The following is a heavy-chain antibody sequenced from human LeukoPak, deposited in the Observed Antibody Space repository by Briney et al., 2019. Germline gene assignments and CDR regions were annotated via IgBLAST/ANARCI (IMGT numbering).Heavy chain of an antibody. Sequence: SETLSLTCTVSGXSISSSSYYWGWIRQPPGTGLEWIGSIYYSGSTYYNPSLKSRVTISVDTSKNQFSLKLSSVTAADTAVYYCARRVYSSGWYVFDYWGQGTLVTVSS. CDR1: GXSISSSSYY. D-gene: IGHD6-19*01. J-gene: IGHJ4*02. V-gene: IGHV4-39*01. CDR3: ARRVYSSGWYVFDY. CDR2: IYYSGST.